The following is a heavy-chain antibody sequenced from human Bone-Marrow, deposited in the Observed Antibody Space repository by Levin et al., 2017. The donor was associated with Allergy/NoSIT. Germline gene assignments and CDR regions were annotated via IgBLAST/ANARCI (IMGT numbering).Heavy chain of an antibody. CDR2: IIPTLGTA. D-gene: IGHD3-16*02. V-gene: IGHV1-69*13. J-gene: IGHJ4*02. CDR3: AAPYAWGSYRYDTFDY. Sequence: ASVKVSCKASGGSFNSYAISWVRQAPGQGLEWMGGIIPTLGTANYAQKFQGRVTITADESTNTAYMELSSLRSDDTAVYYCAAPYAWGSYRYDTFDYWGQGTLVTVSS. CDR1: GGSFNSYA.